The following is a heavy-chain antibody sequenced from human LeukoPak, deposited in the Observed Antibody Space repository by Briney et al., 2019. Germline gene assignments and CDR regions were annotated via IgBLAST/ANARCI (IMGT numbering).Heavy chain of an antibody. CDR1: GFTFSTYA. D-gene: IGHD6-13*01. CDR3: ARVLAAAWGPSTLTDWFDP. J-gene: IGHJ5*02. V-gene: IGHV3-23*01. Sequence: GGSLRLSCAASGFTFSTYAMGWVRQAPGEGLEWVSAISGSGDSTYYADSVKGRFTISRDNSKNTLYLQMNSLRAEDTAVYYCARVLAAAWGPSTLTDWFDPWGQGTLVTVSS. CDR2: ISGSGDST.